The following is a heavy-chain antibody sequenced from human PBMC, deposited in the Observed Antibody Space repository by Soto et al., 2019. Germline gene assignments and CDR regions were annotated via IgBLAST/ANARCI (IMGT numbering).Heavy chain of an antibody. Sequence: PGGSLRLSCAASGFTFSSYSMNWVRQAPGKRLEWVSYISSSSSTIYYADSVKGRFTISRDNAKNSLYLQMNSLRAEDTAVYYCATSLYSSGHDAFDIWGQGTMVTVSS. J-gene: IGHJ3*02. D-gene: IGHD3-3*01. V-gene: IGHV3-48*01. CDR2: ISSSSSTI. CDR3: ATSLYSSGHDAFDI. CDR1: GFTFSSYS.